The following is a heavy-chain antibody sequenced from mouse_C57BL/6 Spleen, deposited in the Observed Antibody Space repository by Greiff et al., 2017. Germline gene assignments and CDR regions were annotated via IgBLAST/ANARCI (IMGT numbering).Heavy chain of an antibody. CDR1: GSAFSSYW. CDR3: SRSRSYYGSNYAMDY. V-gene: IGHV1-80*01. Sequence: QVHVKQSGAELVKPGASVKISCKASGSAFSSYWMNWVKRRPGKGLEWIGQIYPGDGDTNYNGKFKGKATLTADKSSSTAYMQLSSLTSEDSAVYFWSRSRSYYGSNYAMDYWGQGTSVTVSS. CDR2: IYPGDGDT. J-gene: IGHJ4*01. D-gene: IGHD1-1*01.